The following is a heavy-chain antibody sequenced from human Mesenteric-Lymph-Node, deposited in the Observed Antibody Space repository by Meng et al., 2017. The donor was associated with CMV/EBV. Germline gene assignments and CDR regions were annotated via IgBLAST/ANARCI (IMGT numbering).Heavy chain of an antibody. CDR1: GYTFTDYY. V-gene: IGHV1-2*02. J-gene: IGHJ6*02. CDR2: INPKSGGT. CDR3: AAAQRYTYDQGAYYYNGLEV. Sequence: ASVKVSCKASGYTFTDYYMHWVRQAPGQGLDYMGWINPKSGGTNYAQKFQGRVTMTRDTSISTAYMEVSRLTSDDTANYYCAAAQRYTYDQGAYYYNGLEVWGQGTTVTVSS. D-gene: IGHD5-18*01.